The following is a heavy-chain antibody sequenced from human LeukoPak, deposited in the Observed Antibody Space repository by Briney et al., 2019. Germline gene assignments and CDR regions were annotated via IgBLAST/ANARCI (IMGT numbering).Heavy chain of an antibody. D-gene: IGHD3-10*01. CDR3: ARRYYYVSGSYYNHFDP. CDR1: GGSISSSNYY. CDR2: MYHSGST. V-gene: IGHV4-39*02. J-gene: IGHJ5*02. Sequence: ETPSLICTVSGGSISSSNYYWGGIRQPPGKGLEWIGSMYHSGSTYYNPSLKSRVTISVDTSKNHFSLSLSSVTAADTAVYYCARRYYYVSGSYYNHFDPWGQGTLVTVSS.